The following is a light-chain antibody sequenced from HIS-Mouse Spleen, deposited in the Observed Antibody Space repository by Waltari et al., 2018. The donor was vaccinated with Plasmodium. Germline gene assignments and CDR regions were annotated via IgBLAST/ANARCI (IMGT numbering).Light chain of an antibody. Sequence: QSALTQPPSASGSPGQSVTISCTGTSSDVGGYNYVYWYQQHPGKAPKLMIYWVMNRPSGVLDRFLGSNSGNTASLTVAGLQAEDEADYYCSAYAGSNNLVFGGGTKLTVL. CDR1: SSDVGGYNY. CDR2: WVM. V-gene: IGLV2-8*01. J-gene: IGLJ2*01. CDR3: SAYAGSNNLV.